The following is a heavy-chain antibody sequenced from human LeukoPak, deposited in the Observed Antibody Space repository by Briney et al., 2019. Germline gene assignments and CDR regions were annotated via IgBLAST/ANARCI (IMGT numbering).Heavy chain of an antibody. D-gene: IGHD2-2*01. CDR2: INPNSGGT. V-gene: IGHV1-2*06. CDR3: ARDYRGCSSTSCLYYFDY. CDR1: GYTFTGYY. J-gene: IGHJ4*02. Sequence: ASVKVSCKASGYTFTGYYMHWVRQAPGQGLEWMGRINPNSGGTNYAQKFQGRVTMTRDTSISTAYMELSRLRPDDTAVYYCARDYRGCSSTSCLYYFDYWGQGTLVTVSS.